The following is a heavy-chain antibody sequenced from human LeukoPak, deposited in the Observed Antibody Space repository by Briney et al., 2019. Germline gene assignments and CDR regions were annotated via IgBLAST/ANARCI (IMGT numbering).Heavy chain of an antibody. J-gene: IGHJ4*02. CDR2: ISYDGSNK. Sequence: GRSLRLSCAASGFTFSSYGMHWVRQAPGKGLEWVAVISYDGSNKYYADSVKGRFTISRDNSKNTLYLQMNSLRAEDTAVYYCANGGRIFGVVTPLVGWGQGTLVTVSS. V-gene: IGHV3-30*18. D-gene: IGHD3-3*01. CDR1: GFTFSSYG. CDR3: ANGGRIFGVVTPLVG.